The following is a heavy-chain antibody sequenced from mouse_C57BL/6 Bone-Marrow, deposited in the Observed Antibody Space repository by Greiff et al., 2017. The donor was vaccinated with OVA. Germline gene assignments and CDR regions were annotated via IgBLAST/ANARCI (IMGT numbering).Heavy chain of an antibody. CDR1: GYSITSGYY. CDR2: ISYDGSN. V-gene: IGHV3-6*01. Sequence: VQLQESGPGLVKPSQSLSLSCSVTGYSITSGYYWNWIRQSSGNKLEWMGYISYDGSNNYNPSLKNRISITHDTSKNQFFLKLNSVTTEDPATYYCARDILWDYFDYWGQGTTLTVSS. J-gene: IGHJ2*01. CDR3: ARDILWDYFDY.